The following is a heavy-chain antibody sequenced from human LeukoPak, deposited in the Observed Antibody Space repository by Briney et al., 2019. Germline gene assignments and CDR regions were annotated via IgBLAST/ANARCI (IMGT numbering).Heavy chain of an antibody. CDR2: IYYSGST. J-gene: IGHJ4*02. CDR3: ARVRCSGGSCYFDY. CDR1: GGSISSSSYY. D-gene: IGHD2-15*01. Sequence: SETLSLTCTVSGGSISSSSYYWGWIRQPPGKGLEWIGNIYYSGSTHYNPSLKSRVTISVDTSKNQFSLKLSSVTAADTAVYYCARVRCSGGSCYFDYWGQGTLVTVSS. V-gene: IGHV4-39*07.